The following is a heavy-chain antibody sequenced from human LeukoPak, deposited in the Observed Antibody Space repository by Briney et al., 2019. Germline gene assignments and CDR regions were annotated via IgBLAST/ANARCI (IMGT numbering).Heavy chain of an antibody. J-gene: IGHJ4*02. CDR1: GFTFSSYG. V-gene: IGHV3-30*03. CDR3: ARDRRGSGWYFDS. D-gene: IGHD6-19*01. CDR2: ISYDGSNK. Sequence: GGSLRLSCAASGFTFSSYGMHWVRQAPGKGLEWVAVISYDGSNKYYADSVKGRFTISRDNAKNSLYLQMNGLRAEDTAVYYCARDRRGSGWYFDSWGQGTLVTVSS.